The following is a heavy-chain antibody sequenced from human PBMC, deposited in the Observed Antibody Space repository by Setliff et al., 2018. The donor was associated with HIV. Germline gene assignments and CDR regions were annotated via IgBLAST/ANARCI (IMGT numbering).Heavy chain of an antibody. CDR3: AKDGISGGAYPPYYFDY. CDR1: GFTFNTYA. V-gene: IGHV3-23*01. D-gene: IGHD2-15*01. J-gene: IGHJ4*01. Sequence: GGSLRLSCAASGFTFNTYAMSWVRQAPGKGLEWVSVISGSGGSTFYADSVKGRFTVSRDNSKNTLYLLMNGLRVEDTAVYYCAKDGISGGAYPPYYFDYWGHGTLVTVSS. CDR2: ISGSGGST.